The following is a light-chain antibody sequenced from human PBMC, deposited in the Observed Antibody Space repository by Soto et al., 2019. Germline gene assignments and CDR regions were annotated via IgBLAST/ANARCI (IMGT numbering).Light chain of an antibody. V-gene: IGKV3-15*01. CDR1: QSVSSN. CDR3: QQYTNWPPIT. Sequence: EIMMTQSPATLSVSAGERATLSCRASQSVSSNLAWYQQKPGQAPRLLIYGASTRATGIPARFSGSGSGTEFTLTISSLQSEDFAVYYCQQYTNWPPITSRQRTPQEI. J-gene: IGKJ5*01. CDR2: GAS.